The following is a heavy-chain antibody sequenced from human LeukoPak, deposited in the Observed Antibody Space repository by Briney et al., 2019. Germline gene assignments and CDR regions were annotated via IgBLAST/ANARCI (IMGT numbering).Heavy chain of an antibody. CDR1: GFTFTSYS. CDR3: AREGRSLHTF. D-gene: IGHD5/OR15-5a*01. J-gene: IGHJ4*02. V-gene: IGHV3-23*01. Sequence: GGSLRLSCAASGFTFTSYSMNWVRQAPGKGLEWVSTISGGGGSTYYADSVKGRFTISRDNSKNTLYLQVNSLRAEDTAVYYCAREGRSLHTFWGQGTLVTVSS. CDR2: ISGGGGST.